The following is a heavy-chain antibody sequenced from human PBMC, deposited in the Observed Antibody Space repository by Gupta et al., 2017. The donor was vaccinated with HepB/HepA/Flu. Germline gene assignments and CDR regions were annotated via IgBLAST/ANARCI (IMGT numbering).Heavy chain of an antibody. CDR3: ARFASNPSD. CDR2: VKSDGSER. V-gene: IGHV3-7*01. Sequence: EVHLVESGGGLVQPGGSLSLSCAASGFPFSATWMTWLRQAPGKGLEWVASVKSDGSERYYVDSVKGRFSISRDNAKNSLFLQMNSLRVEDTAVYYCARFASNPSDWGQGALVTVSS. J-gene: IGHJ1*01. CDR1: GFPFSATW. D-gene: IGHD2-8*01.